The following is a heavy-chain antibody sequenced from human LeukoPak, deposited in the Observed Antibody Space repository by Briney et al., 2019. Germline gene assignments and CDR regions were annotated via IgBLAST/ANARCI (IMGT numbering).Heavy chain of an antibody. Sequence: ASVKVSCKASGYTFNRYGMNWVRQAPGQGLEWMGWISAYNGNTNYAQKLQGRVTMTTDTSTSTAYMELRSLRSDDTAVYYCARDRPMATPGGSYWGQGTLVTVSS. CDR2: ISAYNGNT. J-gene: IGHJ4*02. V-gene: IGHV1-18*01. CDR3: ARDRPMATPGGSY. CDR1: GYTFNRYG. D-gene: IGHD5-24*01.